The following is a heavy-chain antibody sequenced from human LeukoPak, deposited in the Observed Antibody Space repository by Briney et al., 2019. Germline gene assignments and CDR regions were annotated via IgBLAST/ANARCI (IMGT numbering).Heavy chain of an antibody. CDR3: AKDTTAWWYHRAYMDV. V-gene: IGHV3-23*01. CDR2: ISGSGDTT. Sequence: GGSLRPSCAASGFTFSSYAMSWVRQAPGGGLEWVSAISGSGDTTYHADSVKGRFTISRDNSENRLSLQMDSLRAEDTAVYFCAKDTTAWWYHRAYMDVWGKGTTVTVSS. J-gene: IGHJ6*03. CDR1: GFTFSSYA. D-gene: IGHD2-15*01.